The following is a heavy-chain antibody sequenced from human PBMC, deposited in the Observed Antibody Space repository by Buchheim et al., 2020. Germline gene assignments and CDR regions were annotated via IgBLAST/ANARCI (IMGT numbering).Heavy chain of an antibody. CDR1: GYTFTSYA. CDR3: ARAGRNWFDP. J-gene: IGHJ5*02. CDR2: INAGSGNT. V-gene: IGHV1-3*01. Sequence: QVQLVRSGAEVKKPGASVKVSCKASGYTFTSYAMHWVRQAPGQRLEWMGWINAGSGNTKYSQKFQGRVTITRDTSASTAYMELSSLRAEDTAVYYCARAGRNWFDPWGQGTL.